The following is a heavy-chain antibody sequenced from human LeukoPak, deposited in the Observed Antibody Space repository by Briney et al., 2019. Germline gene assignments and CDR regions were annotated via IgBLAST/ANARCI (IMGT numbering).Heavy chain of an antibody. CDR3: TRMNYYYGMDV. CDR2: IRSKAYGGTT. J-gene: IGHJ6*02. V-gene: IGHV3-49*04. CDR1: GFTFGDYA. Sequence: PGRSLRLSCTASGFTFGDYAMSWVRQAPGKGLEWVGFIRSKAYGGTTEYAASVKGRFTISRDDSKSIAYLQMNSLKTEDTAVYYCTRMNYYYGMDVWGQRTTVTVSS.